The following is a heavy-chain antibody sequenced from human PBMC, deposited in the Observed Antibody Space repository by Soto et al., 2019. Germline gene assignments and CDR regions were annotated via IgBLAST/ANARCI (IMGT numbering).Heavy chain of an antibody. V-gene: IGHV3-74*01. D-gene: IGHD3-22*01. CDR1: GFTFSSHW. J-gene: IGHJ4*02. CDR3: ARAATYSSGRGMDV. CDR2: INSEGSSR. Sequence: EVQLVESGGGSVQPGGSLRLHCAASGFTFSSHWMYWVRQAPGKGLFWVSRINSEGSSRRYADSVNGRFTVSRDNAKKTLYLQMKRLRAEDTAVYYCARAATYSSGRGMDVWGQGTLVTVSS.